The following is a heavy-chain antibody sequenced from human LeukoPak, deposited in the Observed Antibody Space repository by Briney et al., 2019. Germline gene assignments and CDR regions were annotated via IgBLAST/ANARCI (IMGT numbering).Heavy chain of an antibody. CDR3: ARVDFWSGYYHYYGMDV. V-gene: IGHV4-59*01. Sequence: PSETLSLTCTVSGGSISSYYWIWIRQPPGKGLEWIGYIYYSGSTNYNPSLKSRVTISVDTSKNQFSLKLSSVTAADTAVYYCARVDFWSGYYHYYGMDVWGQGTTVTVSS. J-gene: IGHJ6*02. D-gene: IGHD3-3*01. CDR2: IYYSGST. CDR1: GGSISSYY.